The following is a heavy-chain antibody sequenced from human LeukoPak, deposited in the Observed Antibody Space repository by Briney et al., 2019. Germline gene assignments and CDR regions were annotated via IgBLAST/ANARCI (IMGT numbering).Heavy chain of an antibody. Sequence: PGGSLRLSCAASGFTFSDYYMSWIRQAPGKGLEWVSYISSSGSTIYYADSVKGRFTISRDNAKNSLYLQMNSLRAEDTAVYYCAMRSAWELQRPHPSYWGQGTLVTVSS. CDR2: ISSSGSTI. D-gene: IGHD1-26*01. CDR3: AMRSAWELQRPHPSY. CDR1: GFTFSDYY. J-gene: IGHJ4*02. V-gene: IGHV3-11*01.